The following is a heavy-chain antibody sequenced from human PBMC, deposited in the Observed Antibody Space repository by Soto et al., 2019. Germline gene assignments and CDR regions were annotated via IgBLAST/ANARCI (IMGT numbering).Heavy chain of an antibody. J-gene: IGHJ4*02. CDR1: GGSISSSSYY. D-gene: IGHD6-19*01. CDR3: ARQSSGWYFCDY. V-gene: IGHV4-39*01. Sequence: PSETLSLTCTVSGGSISSSSYYWGWIRQPPGKGLEWIGSIYYSGSTYYNPSLKSRVTISVDTSKNQFSLKLSSVTAADTAVYYCARQSSGWYFCDYWGQGTLVTVSS. CDR2: IYYSGST.